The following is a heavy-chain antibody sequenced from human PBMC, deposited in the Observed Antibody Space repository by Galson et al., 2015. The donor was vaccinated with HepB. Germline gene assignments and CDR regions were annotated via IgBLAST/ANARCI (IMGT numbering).Heavy chain of an antibody. CDR3: TTAGWGHYYYGMDV. V-gene: IGHV3-15*01. Sequence: SLRLSCAASGFTFSNAWMSWVRQAPGKGLEWVGRIKSKTDGGTTDYAAPVKGRFTISRDDSKNTLYLQMNSLKTEDTAVYYCTTAGWGHYYYGMDVWGQGTTVTVSS. J-gene: IGHJ6*02. D-gene: IGHD3-16*01. CDR2: IKSKTDGGTT. CDR1: GFTFSNAW.